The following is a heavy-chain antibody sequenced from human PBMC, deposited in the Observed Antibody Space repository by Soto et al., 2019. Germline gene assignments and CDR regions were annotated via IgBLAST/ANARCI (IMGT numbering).Heavy chain of an antibody. CDR1: GYTFTSYD. CDR2: MNPNSGNT. Sequence: GASVKVSCKASGYTFTSYDINWVRQATGQGLEWMGWMNPNSGNTGYAQKFQGRVTITADESTSTAYMELSSLRSEDTAVYYCARGVRVGATTSPYYYYGMDVWGQGTTVTVSS. V-gene: IGHV1-8*01. J-gene: IGHJ6*02. CDR3: ARGVRVGATTSPYYYYGMDV. D-gene: IGHD1-26*01.